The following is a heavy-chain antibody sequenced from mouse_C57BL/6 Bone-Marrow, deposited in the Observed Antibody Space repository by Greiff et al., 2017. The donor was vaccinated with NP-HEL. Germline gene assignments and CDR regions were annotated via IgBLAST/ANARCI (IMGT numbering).Heavy chain of an antibody. V-gene: IGHV5-9-1*02. CDR1: GFTFSSYA. Sequence: EVMLVESGEGLVKPGGSLKLSCAASGFTFSSYAMSWVRQTPEKRLEWVAYISSGGDYIYYADTVKGRFTISRDNARNTLYLQMSSLKSEDTAMYYCTREGDYAPFAYWGQGTLVTVSA. CDR2: ISSGGDYI. J-gene: IGHJ3*01. CDR3: TREGDYAPFAY. D-gene: IGHD1-1*02.